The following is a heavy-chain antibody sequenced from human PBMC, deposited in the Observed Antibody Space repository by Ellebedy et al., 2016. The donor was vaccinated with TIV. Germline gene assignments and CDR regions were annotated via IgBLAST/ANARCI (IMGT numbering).Heavy chain of an antibody. CDR3: ARDASSYSVDL. CDR1: GYSISSGYY. V-gene: IGHV4-38-2*02. Sequence: MPSETLSLTCTVSGYSISSGYYWGWIRHPPGKGLEWIGSIYHSGSTYYNPSLKSRLPISVDTSKHEFSLKLSSVTAADTAVYYCARDASSYSVDLWGRGTLVTVSS. CDR2: IYHSGST. D-gene: IGHD2-21*01. J-gene: IGHJ2*01.